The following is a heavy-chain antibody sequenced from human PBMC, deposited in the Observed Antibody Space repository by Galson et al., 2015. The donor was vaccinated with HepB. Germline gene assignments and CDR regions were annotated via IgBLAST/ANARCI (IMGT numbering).Heavy chain of an antibody. V-gene: IGHV1-18*01. CDR2: ISVYNGHT. J-gene: IGHJ4*02. CDR3: ARVREYSGSLLGDY. CDR1: GYTFSNYG. Sequence: SVKVSCKASGYTFSNYGISWVRQAPGQGLEWMGWISVYNGHTDYAQKLQGRVTMTTDTSTSTAYMELRSLRSDDTAVYYCARVREYSGSLLGDYWGQGTLVTVSS. D-gene: IGHD1-26*01.